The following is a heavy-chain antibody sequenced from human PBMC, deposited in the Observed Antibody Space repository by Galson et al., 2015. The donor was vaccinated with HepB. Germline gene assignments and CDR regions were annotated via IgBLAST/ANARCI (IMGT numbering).Heavy chain of an antibody. J-gene: IGHJ4*02. Sequence: SVKVSCKASGYSFTTYAIHWVRQAPGQRLECMGWINAGTGDTHYSQKFQARITITRDTSASTAYMELSGLRSEDTAVYYCTREIWPQSPYFEYWGQGTLVTVSS. V-gene: IGHV1-3*01. CDR3: TREIWPQSPYFEY. CDR2: INAGTGDT. CDR1: GYSFTTYA.